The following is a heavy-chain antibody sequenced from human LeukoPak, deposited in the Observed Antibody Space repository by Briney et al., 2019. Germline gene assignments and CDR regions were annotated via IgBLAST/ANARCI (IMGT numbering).Heavy chain of an antibody. J-gene: IGHJ5*02. Sequence: GGSLRLSCTASGFTFGDYAMSWLRQAPGKGLEWVAFIRSKPYGGTTESAASVKGRFTISRDDSKSIAYLQMNSLKTEDTAVYYCSRGADMAAVGTVFDPWGQGTLVTVSS. CDR1: GFTFGDYA. V-gene: IGHV3-49*03. CDR3: SRGADMAAVGTVFDP. CDR2: IRSKPYGGTT. D-gene: IGHD6-13*01.